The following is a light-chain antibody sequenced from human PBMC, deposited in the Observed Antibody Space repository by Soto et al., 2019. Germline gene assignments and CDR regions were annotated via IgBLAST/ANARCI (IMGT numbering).Light chain of an antibody. CDR1: TGAVTSSNY. V-gene: IGLV7-43*01. CDR2: STN. CDR3: LLYYGGQLGV. Sequence: QAVVTQEPSLTVSPGGTVTLTCAVYTGAVTSSNYPNWFQQKPGQPPRALIYSTNHKYSWTPARSSGSLLGGKAALTLSGVQPEDEADYYCLLYYGGQLGVFGGGTKLTVL. J-gene: IGLJ2*01.